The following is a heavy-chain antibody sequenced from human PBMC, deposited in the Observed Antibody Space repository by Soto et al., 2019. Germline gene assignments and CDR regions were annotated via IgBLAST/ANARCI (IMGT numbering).Heavy chain of an antibody. D-gene: IGHD3-16*01. CDR2: IKQDGSEK. J-gene: IGHJ6*03. CDR3: ARAHVSYYYYYMDV. CDR1: GFTFSSYW. V-gene: IGHV3-7*01. Sequence: GGSLRLSCAASGFTFSSYWMSWVRQAPGKGLEWVANIKQDGSEKYYVDSVKGRFTISRDNAKNSLYLQMNSLRAEDTAVYYCARAHVSYYYYYMDVWGKGTTVTVSS.